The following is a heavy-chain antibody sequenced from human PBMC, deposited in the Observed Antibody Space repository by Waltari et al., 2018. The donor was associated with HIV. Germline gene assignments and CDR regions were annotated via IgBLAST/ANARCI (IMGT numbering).Heavy chain of an antibody. CDR1: RYTFTGYY. Sequence: QVQLVRSAAAVTTPGASVQVSCKASRYTFTGYYMNCVRQATAQGLEWMGWINPNSGGTNYAQKFQGRVTMTRETSISTAYMELSRLRSDDTAVYYCARDSNIVVVVAAGNFDYWGQGTLVTVSS. CDR2: INPNSGGT. V-gene: IGHV1-2*02. J-gene: IGHJ4*02. CDR3: ARDSNIVVVVAAGNFDY. D-gene: IGHD2-15*01.